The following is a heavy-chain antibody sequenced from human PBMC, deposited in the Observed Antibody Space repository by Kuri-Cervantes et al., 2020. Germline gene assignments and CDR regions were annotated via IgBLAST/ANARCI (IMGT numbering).Heavy chain of an antibody. D-gene: IGHD2-21*02. V-gene: IGHV1-3*01. J-gene: IGHJ3*02. CDR3: ARDPATYCGGDCYSFGAFDI. CDR2: INADNGNT. CDR1: GYTFTSYA. Sequence: ASVKVSCKASGYTFTSYAMHWVRQAPGQRLEWMGWINADNGNTKYSQKFQGRVTITRDTSASTAYMELSSLRSEDTAVYYCARDPATYCGGDCYSFGAFDIWGQGTMVTVSS.